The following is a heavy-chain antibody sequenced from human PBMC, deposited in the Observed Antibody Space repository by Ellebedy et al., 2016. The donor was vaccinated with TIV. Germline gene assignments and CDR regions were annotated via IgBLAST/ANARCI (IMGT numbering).Heavy chain of an antibody. CDR2: ISSDGSEK. V-gene: IGHV3-30-3*01. J-gene: IGHJ4*02. CDR1: GFTFSGYP. D-gene: IGHD6-19*01. CDR3: AREGTKGWYPY. Sequence: GESLKISCEASGFTFSGYPMHWVRQAPGKGREWVAVISSDGSEKHYADFVEGRFTISRDNSKTTLYLEMNSLRPEDTAVYFCAREGTKGWYPYWGQGTLVTVSS.